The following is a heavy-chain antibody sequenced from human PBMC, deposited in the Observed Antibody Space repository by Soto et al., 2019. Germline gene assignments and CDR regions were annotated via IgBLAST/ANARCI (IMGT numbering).Heavy chain of an antibody. CDR2: IGAARDP. J-gene: IGHJ6*02. Sequence: GESVKISCTGSGFTFRKYYMHWVLQAAGKGVEWVSTIGAARDPYYTGSVKGRFTISRENARNSMFLQMNSVTVGDTAVYYCARAYTRRLPCRAAYYYALDVWGQGTKVTVSS. D-gene: IGHD2-2*01. V-gene: IGHV3-13*05. CDR3: ARAYTRRLPCRAAYYYALDV. CDR1: GFTFRKYY.